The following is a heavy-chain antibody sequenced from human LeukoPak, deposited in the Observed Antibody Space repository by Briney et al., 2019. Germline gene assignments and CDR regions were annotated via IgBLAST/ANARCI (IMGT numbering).Heavy chain of an antibody. D-gene: IGHD3-10*01. CDR2: IYPGDSDT. J-gene: IGHJ4*02. Sequence: GESLKISCKGSGYSFTSYWIGWVRQMPGKGLEWMGIIYPGDSDTRYSPSFQGQVTISADESISTAYLQWSSLKASDTAMYYCARLHYGSGSSAYFDYWGQGTLVTVSS. CDR1: GYSFTSYW. V-gene: IGHV5-51*01. CDR3: ARLHYGSGSSAYFDY.